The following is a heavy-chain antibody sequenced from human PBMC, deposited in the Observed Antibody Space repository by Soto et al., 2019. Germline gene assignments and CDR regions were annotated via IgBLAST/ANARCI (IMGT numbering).Heavy chain of an antibody. CDR3: ARGPNYDFWSGYFRG. V-gene: IGHV4-59*13. Sequence: SETLSLTCDVSGGSISSYYWSWIRQPPGKGLEWVGCAYYTGTTSYNPSLKSRVSISVDKSRNQFSLKLSSVTAADTAVYYCARGPNYDFWSGYFRGWGQGTLVTVSS. J-gene: IGHJ4*02. D-gene: IGHD3-3*01. CDR1: GGSISSYY. CDR2: AYYTGTT.